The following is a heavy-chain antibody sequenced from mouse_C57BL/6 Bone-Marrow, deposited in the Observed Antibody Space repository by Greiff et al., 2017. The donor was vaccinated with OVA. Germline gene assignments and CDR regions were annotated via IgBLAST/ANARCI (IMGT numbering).Heavy chain of an antibody. D-gene: IGHD1-1*01. J-gene: IGHJ1*03. CDR2: ISSGSSTI. V-gene: IGHV5-17*01. CDR3: ARKTTVVARGYFDV. CDR1: GFTFSDYG. Sequence: EVQVVESGGGLVKPGGSLKLSCAASGFTFSDYGMHWVRQAPEKGLEWVAYISSGSSTIYYADTVKGRFTISRDNAKNTLFLQMTSLRSEDTAMYYCARKTTVVARGYFDVWGTGTTVTVSS.